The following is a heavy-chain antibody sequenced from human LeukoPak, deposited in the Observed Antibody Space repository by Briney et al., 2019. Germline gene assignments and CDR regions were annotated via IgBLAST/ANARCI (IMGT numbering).Heavy chain of an antibody. V-gene: IGHV4-34*01. CDR3: ARGRRGITMVRGAGRYFDY. Sequence: SETLSLTCAVYGGSFSGYYWSWIRQPPGKGLEWIGEINHSGSTNYNPSLKSRVTISVDTSKNQFSLKLSSVTAADTAVYYCARGRRGITMVRGAGRYFDYWGQGTLVTVSS. J-gene: IGHJ4*02. CDR2: INHSGST. D-gene: IGHD3-10*01. CDR1: GGSFSGYY.